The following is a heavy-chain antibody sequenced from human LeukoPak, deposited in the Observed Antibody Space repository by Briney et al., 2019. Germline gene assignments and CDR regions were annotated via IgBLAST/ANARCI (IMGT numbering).Heavy chain of an antibody. CDR2: IYHSGST. CDR3: ARVRGAHQLLFRAVDAFDI. J-gene: IGHJ3*02. D-gene: IGHD2-2*01. Sequence: PSETLSLTCTVSGYSISSGYYWGWIRQPPGKGLEWIGSIYHSGSTYYNPSLKSRVTISVDTSKNQFSLKLSSVTAADTAVYYCARVRGAHQLLFRAVDAFDIWGQGTMVTVSS. V-gene: IGHV4-38-2*02. CDR1: GYSISSGYY.